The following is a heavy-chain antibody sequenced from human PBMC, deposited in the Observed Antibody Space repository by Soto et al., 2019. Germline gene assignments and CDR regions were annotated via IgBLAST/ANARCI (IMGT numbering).Heavy chain of an antibody. Sequence: ASVKVSCKASGYTFTSYYMHWVRQAPGQGLEWMGIINPSGGSTSYAQKFQGRVTMTRDTSTSTVYMELSSLRSEDTAVYYCARGITIFGVVSYYYYYGMDVWGQGTTVTVSS. CDR1: GYTFTSYY. J-gene: IGHJ6*02. D-gene: IGHD3-3*01. CDR2: INPSGGST. CDR3: ARGITIFGVVSYYYYYGMDV. V-gene: IGHV1-46*01.